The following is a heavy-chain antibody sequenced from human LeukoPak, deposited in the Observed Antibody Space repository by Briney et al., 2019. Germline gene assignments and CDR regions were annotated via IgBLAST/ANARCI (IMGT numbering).Heavy chain of an antibody. CDR2: IYYSGST. V-gene: IGHV4-59*08. CDR1: GGSISSYY. Sequence: SETLSLTCTVSGGSISSYYWSWIRQPPEKGLEWIGYIYYSGSTNYNPSLKSRVTISVDTSMNQFSLKLSFVTTADTAVYYCARALGYCSGGSCTRGYNWFDPWGQGTLVTVPS. D-gene: IGHD2-15*01. CDR3: ARALGYCSGGSCTRGYNWFDP. J-gene: IGHJ5*02.